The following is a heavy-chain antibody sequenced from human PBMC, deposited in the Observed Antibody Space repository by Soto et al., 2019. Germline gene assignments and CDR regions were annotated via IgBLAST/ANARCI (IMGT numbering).Heavy chain of an antibody. CDR1: GYTFTSYD. D-gene: IGHD1-26*01. Sequence: ASVKVSCKASGYTFTSYDINWVRQATGQGLEWMGWMNPNSGNTGYAQKFQGRATMTRNTSISTAYMELSSLRSEDTAVYYCARGGATRGNRGHYYYYMDVWGKGTTVTVSS. V-gene: IGHV1-8*01. CDR2: MNPNSGNT. CDR3: ARGGATRGNRGHYYYYMDV. J-gene: IGHJ6*03.